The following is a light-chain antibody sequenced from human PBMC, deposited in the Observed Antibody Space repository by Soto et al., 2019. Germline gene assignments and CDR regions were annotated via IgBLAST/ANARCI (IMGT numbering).Light chain of an antibody. V-gene: IGLV1-40*01. CDR2: ANI. CDR3: QSYASSLSGSRV. J-gene: IGLJ3*02. CDR1: NSNIGAGYD. Sequence: QSVLTQPPSVSGAPGQRVSISCTGSNSNIGAGYDVNWYQQLPGTAPKLLIYANIDRPSGVPDRFSGSKSGASAFLVITGLQAEDEAAYYCQSYASSLSGSRVFGGGTKLTVL.